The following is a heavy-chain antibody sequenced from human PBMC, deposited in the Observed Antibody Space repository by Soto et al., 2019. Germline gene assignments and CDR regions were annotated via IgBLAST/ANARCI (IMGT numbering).Heavy chain of an antibody. V-gene: IGHV3-30-3*01. CDR2: ISYDGTKK. D-gene: IGHD4-17*01. CDR1: GFSLSDFA. Sequence: QVQLVESGGGVVQPGRSLRLSCAASGFSLSDFAMHWVRQAPGKGLEWVAVISYDGTKKYFADSVKGRFTISRDNSKNTLYLQMNNLRADDTAVYYCAGPVGDYDPYLDYWGQGTLVTVSS. J-gene: IGHJ4*02. CDR3: AGPVGDYDPYLDY.